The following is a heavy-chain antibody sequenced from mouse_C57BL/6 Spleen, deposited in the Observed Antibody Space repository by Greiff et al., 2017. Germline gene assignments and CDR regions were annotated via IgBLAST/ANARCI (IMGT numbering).Heavy chain of an antibody. D-gene: IGHD2-1*01. CDR2: IDPENGDT. CDR1: GFNIKDDY. CDR3: TTRGSSTRWYFDV. J-gene: IGHJ1*03. Sequence: EVQLQQSGAELVRPGASVKLSCTASGFNIKDDYMHWVKQRPEQGLEWIGWIDPENGDTEYASKFQGKATITADTSSNTAYLQLSSLTSEDTAVYYCTTRGSSTRWYFDVWGTGTTVTVSS. V-gene: IGHV14-4*01.